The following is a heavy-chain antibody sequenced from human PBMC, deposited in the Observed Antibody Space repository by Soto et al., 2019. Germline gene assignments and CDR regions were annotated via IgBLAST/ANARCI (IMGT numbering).Heavy chain of an antibody. D-gene: IGHD2-8*01. V-gene: IGHV1-69*01. J-gene: IGHJ2*01. CDR1: GDSFNSYA. CDR3: ARGPTMVAHNWYFDL. CDR2: IIPIFHTA. Sequence: QVQLVQSGAEVKKPGSSVKVSCKASGDSFNSYAFSWVRQAPGQGLEWMGGIIPIFHTAKYAQKFQGRVTVTADVSTSTVYMELSGLRSDATAVYYCARGPTMVAHNWYFDLWGHGTLVTVSS.